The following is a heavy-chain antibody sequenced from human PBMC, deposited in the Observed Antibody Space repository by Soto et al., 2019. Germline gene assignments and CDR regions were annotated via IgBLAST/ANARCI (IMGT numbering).Heavy chain of an antibody. V-gene: IGHV3-48*01. CDR3: ARDSRNYYYYMDV. J-gene: IGHJ6*03. CDR2: ISLSSSTI. Sequence: EVQLVESGGGLVQPGGSLRLSCAASGFTFSSYNMNWVRQSPGKGLEWISDISLSSSTIFYADSVKGRFTISRDNAKNSLYLQMNTLRAENTAVYYCARDSRNYYYYMDVWRKVTTVTVS. CDR1: GFTFSSYN.